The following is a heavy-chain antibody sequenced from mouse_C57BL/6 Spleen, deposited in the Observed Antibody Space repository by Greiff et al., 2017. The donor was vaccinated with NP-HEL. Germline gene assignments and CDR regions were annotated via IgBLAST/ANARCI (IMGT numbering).Heavy chain of an antibody. Sequence: EVQLVESGGGLVQPKGSLKLSCAASGFTFNTYAMHWVRQAPGKGLEWVARIRRTSSNYATYYADSVKDRFTISRYNSQRMLYLQMNNLKTEDTAMYYCVRDGVLLFAYWGQGTLVTVSA. J-gene: IGHJ3*01. V-gene: IGHV10-3*01. CDR1: GFTFNTYA. CDR2: IRRTSSNYAT. CDR3: VRDGVLLFAY. D-gene: IGHD1-1*01.